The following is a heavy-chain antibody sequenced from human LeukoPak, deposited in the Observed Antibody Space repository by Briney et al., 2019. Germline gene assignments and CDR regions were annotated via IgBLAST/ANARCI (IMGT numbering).Heavy chain of an antibody. CDR1: GFTFNSCD. J-gene: IGHJ4*02. Sequence: GGSLRLSCAASGFTFNSCDMHWVRQAPGKGLEWVAFLRYDGSDKYYADSVKGRFTISRDNSKNTLYLQMNSLRTEDTAVYYCAKAPLFDYWGQGTLVTVSS. CDR2: LRYDGSDK. V-gene: IGHV3-30*02. CDR3: AKAPLFDY.